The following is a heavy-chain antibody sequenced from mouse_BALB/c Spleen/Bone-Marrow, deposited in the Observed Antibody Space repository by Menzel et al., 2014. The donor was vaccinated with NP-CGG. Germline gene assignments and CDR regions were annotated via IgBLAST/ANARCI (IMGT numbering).Heavy chain of an antibody. CDR1: GYTFTSYV. CDR2: INPYNDGT. Sequence: VQLQQPGPELVKPGASVKMSCKASGYTFTSYVMHWVKQKPGQGLEWTGYINPYNDGTKYNEKFKGKATLTSDKSSSTAYMELSSLTSEDSAVYYCARSLYGYDWYFDVWGAGTTVTVSS. J-gene: IGHJ1*01. CDR3: ARSLYGYDWYFDV. V-gene: IGHV1-14*01. D-gene: IGHD2-2*01.